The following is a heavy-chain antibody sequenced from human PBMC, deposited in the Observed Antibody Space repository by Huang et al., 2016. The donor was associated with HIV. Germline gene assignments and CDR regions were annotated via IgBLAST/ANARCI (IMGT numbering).Heavy chain of an antibody. D-gene: IGHD3-22*01. V-gene: IGHV4-34*01. J-gene: IGHJ4*02. CDR2: INHSGST. Sequence: QVQLQQWGAGLLKPSETLSLTCAVYGGSFSGYYWSWIRQPPGKGLEWIGEINHSGSTNYNPSLKSRVTISVDTSKNQFSLKLSSVTAADTAVYYCARILMYYNSSGYGFDYWGQGTVVTVSS. CDR3: ARILMYYNSSGYGFDY. CDR1: GGSFSGYY.